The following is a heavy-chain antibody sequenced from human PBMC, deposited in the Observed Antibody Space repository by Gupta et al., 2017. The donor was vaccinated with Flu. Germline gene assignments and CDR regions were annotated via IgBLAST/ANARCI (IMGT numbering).Heavy chain of an antibody. CDR3: AKEGLGSGGYNDGMDG. D-gene: IGHD6-19*01. Sequence: EVELLQSGGGLVQPGGSLRLSCAASGLKFSSPAMSWVRQAPGKGLQWVSGITVGGGNTYYADSGKGRFTISRDNTRNTLFLQMNSLRAEDTALDYCAKEGLGSGGYNDGMDGGGQGTTVIVSS. CDR2: ITVGGGNT. CDR1: GLKFSSPA. J-gene: IGHJ6*02. V-gene: IGHV3-23*01.